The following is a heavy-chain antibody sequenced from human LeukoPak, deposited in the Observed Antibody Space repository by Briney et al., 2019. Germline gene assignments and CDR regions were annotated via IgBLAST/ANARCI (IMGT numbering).Heavy chain of an antibody. V-gene: IGHV1-69*13. CDR3: ARDVHGDYGSGWFDP. J-gene: IGHJ5*02. CDR2: IIPIFGTA. CDR1: GGTFSSYA. D-gene: IGHD4-17*01. Sequence: ASVKVSCKASGGTFSSYAISWVRQAPGQGLEWMGGIIPIFGTANYAQKFQGRVTITADESTSTAYMELSSLRSEDTAVYYCARDVHGDYGSGWFDPWGQGTLVSVSS.